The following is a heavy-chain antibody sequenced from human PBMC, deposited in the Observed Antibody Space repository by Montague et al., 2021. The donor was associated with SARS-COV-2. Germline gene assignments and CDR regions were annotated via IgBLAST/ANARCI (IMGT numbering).Heavy chain of an antibody. V-gene: IGHV4-59*01. CDR1: GGSISSYS. CDR2: IYYSGST. Sequence: SETLSFTCTVSGGSISSYSWSWIRQPPGKGLEWIGYIYYSGSTTYNPSLKSRVTLSVDSSENQFSLKLNSVAAADTAVYYCARTLPVAGFDYWGQGTLVTVSS. D-gene: IGHD6-19*01. CDR3: ARTLPVAGFDY. J-gene: IGHJ4*02.